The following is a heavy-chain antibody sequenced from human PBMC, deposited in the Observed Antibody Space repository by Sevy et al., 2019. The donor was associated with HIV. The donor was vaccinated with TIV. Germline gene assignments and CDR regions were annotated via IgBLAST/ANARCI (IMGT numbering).Heavy chain of an antibody. CDR3: ARYSSSWQLDP. D-gene: IGHD6-13*01. CDR1: GYTFTSYG. Sequence: ASVKVSCKASGYTFTSYGISWVRQAPGQGLEWMGWISAYNGNTNYAQKLQGRVTMTTDTSTSTAYTELRSLRSDDTAVYYCARYSSSWQLDPWGQGTLVTVSS. V-gene: IGHV1-18*01. CDR2: ISAYNGNT. J-gene: IGHJ5*02.